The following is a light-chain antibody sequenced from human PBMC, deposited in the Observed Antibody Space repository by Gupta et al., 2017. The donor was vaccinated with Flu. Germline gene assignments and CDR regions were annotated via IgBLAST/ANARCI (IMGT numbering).Light chain of an antibody. V-gene: IGLV3-19*01. Sequence: SSELTQDPAVSVALGQTVTITCQGESLRDSYAGWYQQRPGQAPILVIFGKNNRPAGIPDRFSASKSGNTVSVIITGARGEEEADYYCDSRDSSGNRYFGGGTKLTVL. CDR2: GKN. CDR1: SLRDSY. CDR3: DSRDSSGNRY. J-gene: IGLJ2*01.